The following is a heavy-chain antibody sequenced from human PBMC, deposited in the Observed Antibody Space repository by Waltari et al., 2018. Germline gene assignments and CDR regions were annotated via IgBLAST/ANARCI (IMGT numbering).Heavy chain of an antibody. V-gene: IGHV3-33*06. CDR3: AKALGSSGCLDY. D-gene: IGHD6-19*01. J-gene: IGHJ4*02. Sequence: QVQLVESGGGVVQPGRSLRLSCAASGFTFSSYGMHWVRQAPGKGLEWGEVKWYDGSNKYYADSVKGRFTISRDNSKNTLYLQMNSLRAEDTAVYYCAKALGSSGCLDYWGQGTLVTVSS. CDR1: GFTFSSYG. CDR2: KWYDGSNK.